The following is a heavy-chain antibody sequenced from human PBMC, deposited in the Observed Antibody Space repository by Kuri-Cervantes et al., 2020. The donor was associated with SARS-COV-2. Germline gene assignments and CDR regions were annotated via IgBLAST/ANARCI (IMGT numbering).Heavy chain of an antibody. Sequence: ASVKVSCKASGYTFTNYGITWVRQAPGQGLQWMGWISAYNGKIDYAQNLQGRVTMTTDKSTSTAYMELRSLRSDDTAVYYCARHRRVLTTIHLDYWGQGTLVTVSS. J-gene: IGHJ4*02. CDR1: GYTFTNYG. D-gene: IGHD4-17*01. CDR2: ISAYNGKI. V-gene: IGHV1-18*04. CDR3: ARHRRVLTTIHLDY.